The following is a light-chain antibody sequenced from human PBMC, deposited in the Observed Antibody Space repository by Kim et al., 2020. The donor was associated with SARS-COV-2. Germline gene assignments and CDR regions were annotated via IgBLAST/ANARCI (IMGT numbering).Light chain of an antibody. CDR3: QQYDSYPLT. Sequence: DIQMTQSPSTLSASVVDRVTITCRASQNINNWLAWYQQKPGKAPNLLIYKTSSLESGVPSKFSGSGSGTEFTLTISSLQPDDFATYYCQQYDSYPLTFGGGTKVDIK. V-gene: IGKV1-5*03. J-gene: IGKJ4*01. CDR2: KTS. CDR1: QNINNW.